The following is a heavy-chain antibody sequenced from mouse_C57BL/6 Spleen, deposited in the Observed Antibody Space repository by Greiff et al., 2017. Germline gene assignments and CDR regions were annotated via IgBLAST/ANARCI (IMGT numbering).Heavy chain of an antibody. J-gene: IGHJ2*01. CDR3: TRAGYFDY. CDR1: GYTFTDYE. Sequence: VQLQESGAELVRPGASVTLSCKASGYTFTDYEMHWVKKTPVHGLEWIGAIDPETGGTAYNQKFKGKAILTADKSSSTAYMELRSLTSEDSAVYYCTRAGYFDYWGQGTTLTVSS. V-gene: IGHV1-15*01. CDR2: IDPETGGT.